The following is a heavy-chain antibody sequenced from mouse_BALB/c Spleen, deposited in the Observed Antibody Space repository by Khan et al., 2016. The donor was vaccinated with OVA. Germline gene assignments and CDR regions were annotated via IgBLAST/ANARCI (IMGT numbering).Heavy chain of an antibody. V-gene: IGHV5-6-5*01. CDR1: GFTFSSYA. J-gene: IGHJ3*01. CDR3: ARGRSTTASWFAY. Sequence: EVELVESGGGLVKPGGSLKLSCAASGFTFSSYAMSWVRQTPEKRLEWVASISSGGSTYYPDSVKGRFTISRDNARNILYLQMSSLRSEDTAMYYCARGRSTTASWFAYWGQGTLVTVPA. CDR2: ISSGGST. D-gene: IGHD1-2*01.